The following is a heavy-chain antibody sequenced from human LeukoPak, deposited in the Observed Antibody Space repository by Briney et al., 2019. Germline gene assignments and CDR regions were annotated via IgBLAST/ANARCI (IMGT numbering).Heavy chain of an antibody. CDR3: ARVGCGGDCYSNWFDP. Sequence: GASVKVSCKASGGTFSSYAISRVRQAPGQGLEWMGGIIPIFGTANYAQKFQGRVTITADESTSTAYMELSSLRSEDTAVYYCARVGCGGDCYSNWFDPWGQGTLVTVSS. J-gene: IGHJ5*02. CDR1: GGTFSSYA. CDR2: IIPIFGTA. D-gene: IGHD2-21*02. V-gene: IGHV1-69*13.